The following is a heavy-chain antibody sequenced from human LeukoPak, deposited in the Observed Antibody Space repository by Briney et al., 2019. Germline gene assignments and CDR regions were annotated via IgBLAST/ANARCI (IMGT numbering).Heavy chain of an antibody. Sequence: GGSLRLSCAASGFTFSSYWMSWVRQAPGKGLEWVANINQDGSEKYFVDSVKGRFTISRDNAKNSLYLQMNSLRVEDTAVYYCAKVAKYYYGSETYYFFEHWGQGTPVTASS. CDR2: INQDGSEK. CDR1: GFTFSSYW. V-gene: IGHV3-7*01. CDR3: AKVAKYYYGSETYYFFEH. J-gene: IGHJ4*02. D-gene: IGHD3-10*01.